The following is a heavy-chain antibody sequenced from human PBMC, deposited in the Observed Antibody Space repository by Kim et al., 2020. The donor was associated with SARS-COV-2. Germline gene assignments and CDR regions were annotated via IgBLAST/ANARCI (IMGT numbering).Heavy chain of an antibody. Sequence: SETLSLTCTVSGGSISSYYWTWIRQPPGKGLQWIGNIYYTGTTDYNPSLKSRVSMSIDRSGDRFSLSLTSLTAADTALYFCGRRRSVDYAFDMWGQGSMVIVFS. CDR3: GRRRSVDYAFDM. CDR1: GGSISSYY. J-gene: IGHJ3*02. V-gene: IGHV4-59*08. CDR2: IYYTGTT. D-gene: IGHD3-9*01.